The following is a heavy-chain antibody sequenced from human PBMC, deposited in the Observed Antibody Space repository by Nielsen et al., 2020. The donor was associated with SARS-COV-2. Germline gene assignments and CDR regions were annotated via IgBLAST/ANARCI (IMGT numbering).Heavy chain of an antibody. J-gene: IGHJ4*02. CDR2: ISYDGSIR. Sequence: GESLKISCVVSGFNFNNYGMHWVRQAPGKGLEWVAHISYDGSIRTYGDSVKGRFTISRDSPKNTVYLQMNSLRSEDTAVYFCAKQGGVFHFRSSFYPDFWGQGTLVTVSS. D-gene: IGHD3-3*02. V-gene: IGHV3-30*18. CDR3: AKQGGVFHFRSSFYPDF. CDR1: GFNFNNYG.